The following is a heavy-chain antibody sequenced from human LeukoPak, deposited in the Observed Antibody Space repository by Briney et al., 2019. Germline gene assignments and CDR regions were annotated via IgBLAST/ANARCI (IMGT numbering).Heavy chain of an antibody. Sequence: SETLSLTCAVYGGSFSGYYWSWIRQPPGKGLEWIGEINHSGSTNYNPSLKSRVTISVDTSKNQFSLKLSSVTAADTAVYHCARGRDGYNPGVYWGQGTLVTVSS. D-gene: IGHD5-24*01. CDR3: ARGRDGYNPGVY. CDR1: GGSFSGYY. J-gene: IGHJ4*02. V-gene: IGHV4-34*01. CDR2: INHSGST.